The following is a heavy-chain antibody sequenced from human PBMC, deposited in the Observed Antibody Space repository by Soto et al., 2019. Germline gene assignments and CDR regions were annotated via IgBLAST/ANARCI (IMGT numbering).Heavy chain of an antibody. V-gene: IGHV4-4*02. Sequence: SETLSLTCTVSGGSMTSSNWWNWVRQSPGKGLEWIGGAHHSGRTNYNPSLESRVTISVDKSKNHFSLKLSSVTAADTAVYYCARSEATGLDHWGQGTLVTVSS. D-gene: IGHD1-26*01. CDR3: ARSEATGLDH. CDR2: AHHSGRT. CDR1: GGSMTSSNW. J-gene: IGHJ4*02.